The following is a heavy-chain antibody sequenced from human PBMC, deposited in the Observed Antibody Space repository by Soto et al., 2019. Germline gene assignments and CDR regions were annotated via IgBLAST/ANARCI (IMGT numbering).Heavy chain of an antibody. CDR1: GFTFCNYG. CDR3: ASDLVGASDSYGLDV. D-gene: IGHD1-26*01. J-gene: IGHJ6*02. CDR2: IWHDGNNK. V-gene: IGHV3-33*01. Sequence: PGGSLRLSXAASGFTFCNYGMHWVRQAPGKGLEWVAIIWHDGNNKYYADSVRGRFIISRDNSKNRLYLQMNSLRAEDTAVYYCASDLVGASDSYGLDVWGQGTPVTVSS.